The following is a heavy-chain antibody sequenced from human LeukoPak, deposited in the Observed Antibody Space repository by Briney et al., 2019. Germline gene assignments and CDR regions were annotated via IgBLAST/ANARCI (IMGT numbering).Heavy chain of an antibody. Sequence: GGSLRLSCVASGFTFGKYWMSWVRQAPGKGLEWVANIKSDGSEKNYVDSVKGRFTISRDNTKNSLYLQMNSLRVEDTAVFYCARDQYDTWSRRGNFDSWGQGTLVTVSS. CDR1: GFTFGKYW. J-gene: IGHJ4*02. CDR2: IKSDGSEK. D-gene: IGHD3-3*01. CDR3: ARDQYDTWSRRGNFDS. V-gene: IGHV3-7*03.